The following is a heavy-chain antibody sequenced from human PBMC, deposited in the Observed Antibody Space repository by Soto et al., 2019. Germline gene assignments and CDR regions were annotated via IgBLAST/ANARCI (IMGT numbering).Heavy chain of an antibody. CDR3: ARADYDFWSGPYYYGMDV. CDR1: GRSISSYY. D-gene: IGHD3-3*01. CDR2: IYYSGST. V-gene: IGHV4-59*01. Sequence: SETLSLTCTVSGRSISSYYWSWIRQPPGKGLEWIGYIYYSGSTNYNPSLKSRVTISVDTSKNQISLKLSSVTAADTAVYYCARADYDFWSGPYYYGMDVWGQGTTVTVS. J-gene: IGHJ6*02.